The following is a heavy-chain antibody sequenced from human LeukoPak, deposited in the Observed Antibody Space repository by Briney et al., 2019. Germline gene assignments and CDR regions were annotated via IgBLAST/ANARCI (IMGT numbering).Heavy chain of an antibody. CDR3: ARLKRTMLTTYFDY. CDR2: IYPGDSDT. J-gene: IGHJ4*02. V-gene: IGHV5-51*01. Sequence: PGGSLRLSCAASGYSFTSYWIGWVRQMPGKGLEWMGIIYPGDSDTRYSPSFQGQVTISADKSISTAYLQWSSLKASDTAMYYCARLKRTMLTTYFDYWGQGTLVTVSS. CDR1: GYSFTSYW. D-gene: IGHD3-10*02.